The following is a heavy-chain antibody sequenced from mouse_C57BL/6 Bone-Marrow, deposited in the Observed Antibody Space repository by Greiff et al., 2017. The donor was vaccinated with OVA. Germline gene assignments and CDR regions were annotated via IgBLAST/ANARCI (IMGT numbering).Heavy chain of an antibody. Sequence: EVQLQQSGPGLVKPSQSLSLTCSVTGYSITSGYYWNWIRQFPGNKLEWMGYISYDGSNNYNPSLKNRISITRDTSKNQFFLKLNSVTTEDTATYYCARGRGIYYYGSSTDWYFDVWGTGTTVTVSS. V-gene: IGHV3-6*01. J-gene: IGHJ1*03. CDR1: GYSITSGYY. CDR2: ISYDGSN. CDR3: ARGRGIYYYGSSTDWYFDV. D-gene: IGHD1-1*01.